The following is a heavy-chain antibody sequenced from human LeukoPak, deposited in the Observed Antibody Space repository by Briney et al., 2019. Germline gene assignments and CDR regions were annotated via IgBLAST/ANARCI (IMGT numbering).Heavy chain of an antibody. CDR2: INHRGTT. CDR1: GGSFSGYY. V-gene: IGHV4-34*01. D-gene: IGHD1-1*01. CDR3: ARPGHSYYYMDV. Sequence: KASETLSLTCAVYGGSFSGYYWSWIRQPPGKGLEWIGEINHRGTTNYNPSLKSRVTISVDTSKNQFSLKLSSVTAADTAVYYCARPGHSYYYMDVWGKGTTVTVSS. J-gene: IGHJ6*03.